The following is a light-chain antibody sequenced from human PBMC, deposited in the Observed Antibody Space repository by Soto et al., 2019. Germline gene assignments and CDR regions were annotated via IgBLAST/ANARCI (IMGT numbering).Light chain of an antibody. Sequence: QSVLTQSPSASGTPGQRVTIFCSGSSSNIGGNTVNWYQQLPGTAPKLLIYNNNQRPSGVPDRFSGSKSGTSASLAIRGLQSEDEADYYCAAWDDSLNGYVAFGGGTKLTVL. J-gene: IGLJ2*01. CDR2: NNN. CDR3: AAWDDSLNGYVA. CDR1: SSNIGGNT. V-gene: IGLV1-44*01.